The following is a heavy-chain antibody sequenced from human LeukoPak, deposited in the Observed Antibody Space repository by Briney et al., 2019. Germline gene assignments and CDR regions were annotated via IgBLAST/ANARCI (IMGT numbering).Heavy chain of an antibody. CDR1: GYTFTSYY. Sequence: GASVKVSCKASGYTFTSYYMHWVRQAPGQGLEWMGVINPSGGSTSYAQKFQGRVTMTRDMSTSTVYMELSSPRSEDTAVYYCARKGKSGSYYNSFDYWGQGTLVTVSS. J-gene: IGHJ4*02. V-gene: IGHV1-46*01. CDR3: ARKGKSGSYYNSFDY. D-gene: IGHD1-26*01. CDR2: INPSGGST.